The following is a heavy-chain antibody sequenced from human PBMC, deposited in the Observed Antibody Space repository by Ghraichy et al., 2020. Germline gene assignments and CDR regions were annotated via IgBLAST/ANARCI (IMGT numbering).Heavy chain of an antibody. D-gene: IGHD2-2*01. CDR3: ARDKKKDVPH. V-gene: IGHV3-66*01. CDR1: GFTVSSNY. Sequence: GGSLRLSCAASGFTVSSNYMSWVRQAPGKGLEWVSVIYSGGSAYYADSVKGRFTISRDNSKNTLYLQMNSLRAEDTAVYYCARDKKKDVPHWGQGTLVTVSS. J-gene: IGHJ1*01. CDR2: IYSGGSA.